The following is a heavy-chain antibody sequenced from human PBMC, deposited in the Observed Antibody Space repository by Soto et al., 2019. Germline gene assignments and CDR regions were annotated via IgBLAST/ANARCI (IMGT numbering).Heavy chain of an antibody. J-gene: IGHJ4*02. CDR1: GGSFSGYY. Sequence: TSETLSLTCAVYGGSFSGYYWTWIRQPPGTGLEWIGEINHSGSTYYNPSLKSRVTISVDRSKNQFSLKLSSVTAADTAVYYCAAGGGLPRYYWGQGTLVTVSS. CDR3: AAGGGLPRYY. V-gene: IGHV4-34*01. CDR2: INHSGST. D-gene: IGHD5-12*01.